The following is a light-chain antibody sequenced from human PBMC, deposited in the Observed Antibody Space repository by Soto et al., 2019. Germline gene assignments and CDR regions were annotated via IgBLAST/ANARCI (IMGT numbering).Light chain of an antibody. J-gene: IGKJ1*01. CDR3: QKYNSAPKT. CDR2: GAS. Sequence: DIQMTQSPSSLYVSVGDRVTITCRASQGIRNYLAWYQQKPGKVPKLLIYGASTLQSGVPSRFSGSGSGTDFTLSISSLQPEDVATYYCQKYNSAPKTFGQGTKVQIK. V-gene: IGKV1-27*01. CDR1: QGIRNY.